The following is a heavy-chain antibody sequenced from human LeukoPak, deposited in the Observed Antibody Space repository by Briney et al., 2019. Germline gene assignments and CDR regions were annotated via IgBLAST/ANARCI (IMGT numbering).Heavy chain of an antibody. D-gene: IGHD3-22*01. CDR1: GGSISSYY. J-gene: IGHJ4*02. CDR2: IYYSGST. Sequence: SETLSLTCTVSGGSISSYYWSWIRQPPGKGLEWIGYIYYSGSTNYNPSLKSRVTISVDTSKNQFPLKLSSVTAADTAVYYCARTHDSSGTIDYWGQGTLVTVSS. V-gene: IGHV4-59*01. CDR3: ARTHDSSGTIDY.